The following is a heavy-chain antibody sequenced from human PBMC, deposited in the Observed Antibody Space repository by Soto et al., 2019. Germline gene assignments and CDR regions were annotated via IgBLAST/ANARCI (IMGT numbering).Heavy chain of an antibody. V-gene: IGHV3-23*01. CDR2: ISGSGGST. CDR1: GFTFSSYA. Sequence: EVQLLESGGGLVQPGGSLRLSCAASGFTFSSYAMSWVRQAPGKGLEWVSVISGSGGSTKYADSVKGRFTISRDNSKNTLYLQMNSLRAEDTAVYYCAKDRQHIVVVTAIDYWGQGTLVTVSS. D-gene: IGHD2-21*02. J-gene: IGHJ4*02. CDR3: AKDRQHIVVVTAIDY.